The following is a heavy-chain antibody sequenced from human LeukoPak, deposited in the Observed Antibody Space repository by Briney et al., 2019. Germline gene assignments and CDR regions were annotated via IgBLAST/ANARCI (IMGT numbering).Heavy chain of an antibody. J-gene: IGHJ5*02. CDR1: GFTFSSYA. CDR3: ARDRYYDSSGYRVFDP. Sequence: GGSLRLSCAASGFTFSSYAIHWVRQAPGKGLEWVAVISYDGSNKYYADSVKGRFTISRDNSKNTLYLQMNSLRAEDTAVYYCARDRYYDSSGYRVFDPWGQGTLVTVSS. CDR2: ISYDGSNK. D-gene: IGHD3-22*01. V-gene: IGHV3-30-3*01.